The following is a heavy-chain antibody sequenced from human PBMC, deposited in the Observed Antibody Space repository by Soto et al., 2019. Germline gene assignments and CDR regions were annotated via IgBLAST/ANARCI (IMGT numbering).Heavy chain of an antibody. CDR2: ISYDGSNK. D-gene: IGHD4-17*01. Sequence: GGSLRLSCAASGFTFSSYGMHWVRQAPGKGLEWVAVISYDGSNKYYADSVKGRFTISRDNSKNTLYLQMNSLRAEDTAVYYCAKGTTTVTLNDAFDIWGQGTMVTVSS. J-gene: IGHJ3*02. V-gene: IGHV3-30*18. CDR3: AKGTTTVTLNDAFDI. CDR1: GFTFSSYG.